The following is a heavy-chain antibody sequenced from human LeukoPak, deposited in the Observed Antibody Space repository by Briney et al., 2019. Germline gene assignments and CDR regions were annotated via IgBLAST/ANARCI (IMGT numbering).Heavy chain of an antibody. CDR1: GFTFSSYG. CDR3: ARGLYAYFDY. J-gene: IGHJ4*02. CDR2: IRSDGSNK. Sequence: GGSLRLSCAASGFTFSSYGMHWVRQAPGKGLQWMTFIRSDGSNKYYADSVKGRFTISRDNSKNTLYLQMNSLRAEDTAVYYCARGLYAYFDYWGQGTLVTVSS. V-gene: IGHV3-30*02. D-gene: IGHD3-16*01.